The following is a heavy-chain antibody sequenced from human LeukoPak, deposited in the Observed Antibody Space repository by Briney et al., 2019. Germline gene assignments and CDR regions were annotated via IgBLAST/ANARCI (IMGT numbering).Heavy chain of an antibody. Sequence: ASEKVSCKASGYSFTINYIHWVRQAPGQGLEWMGMIYPRDGSTSYAQKFQGRVTVTRDTSTSTVHMELSGLRSEDTAVYYCARDQEAFDYWGQGTLVTVSS. V-gene: IGHV1-46*01. CDR3: ARDQEAFDY. CDR2: IYPRDGST. J-gene: IGHJ4*02. CDR1: GYSFTINY.